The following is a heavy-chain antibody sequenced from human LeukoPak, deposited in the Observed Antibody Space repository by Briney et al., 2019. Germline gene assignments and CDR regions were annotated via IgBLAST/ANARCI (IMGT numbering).Heavy chain of an antibody. J-gene: IGHJ5*02. D-gene: IGHD3-3*01. CDR2: INHSGST. CDR3: ARGRTYYDFWSGRASNWFDP. CDR1: GGSFSGYY. V-gene: IGHV4-34*01. Sequence: ASETLSLTCAVYGGSFSGYYWSWIRQPPGKGLEWIGEINHSGSTNYNPSLKSRVTISVDTSKSQFSLKLSSVTAADTAVYYCARGRTYYDFWSGRASNWFDPWGQGTLVTVSS.